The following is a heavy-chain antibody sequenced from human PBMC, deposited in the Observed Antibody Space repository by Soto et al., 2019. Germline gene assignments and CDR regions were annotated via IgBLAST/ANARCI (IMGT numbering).Heavy chain of an antibody. J-gene: IGHJ4*02. CDR3: ARLMGALYDPGLLDY. V-gene: IGHV3-11*01. Sequence: GGSLRLSCAASGFTFSDYYMSWIRQAPGEGLEWVSYISSSGSTIYYADSVKGRFTISRDNAKNSLYLQMNSLRAEDTAVYYCARLMGALYDPGLLDYWGQGTLVTVSS. CDR1: GFTFSDYY. CDR2: ISSSGSTI. D-gene: IGHD1-26*01.